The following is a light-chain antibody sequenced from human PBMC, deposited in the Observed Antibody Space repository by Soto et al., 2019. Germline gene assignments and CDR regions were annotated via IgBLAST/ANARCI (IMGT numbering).Light chain of an antibody. CDR2: DAF. CDR1: QSVTKNY. CDR3: QQCAHSPLT. Sequence: EIVLTQSPGTLSLSPGVRATLSCRASQSVTKNYVAWYQQKPGQAPRLLIDDAFNRATGIPDRFSGSGSGTDFTLTICRLEPEDFAVYYCQQCAHSPLTFGQGTKVEIK. V-gene: IGKV3-20*01. J-gene: IGKJ1*01.